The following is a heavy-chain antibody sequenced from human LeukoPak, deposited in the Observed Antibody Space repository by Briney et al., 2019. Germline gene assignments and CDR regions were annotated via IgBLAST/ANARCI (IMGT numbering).Heavy chain of an antibody. J-gene: IGHJ4*02. Sequence: SETLSLTCTVSGGSISSYCWSWIRQPPGKGLEWIGYIYYSGSTNYNPSLKSRVTISVDTSKNQFSLKLSSVTAADTAVYYCARLVWFGELWPDWGQGTLVTVSS. CDR3: ARLVWFGELWPD. CDR2: IYYSGST. CDR1: GGSISSYC. D-gene: IGHD3-10*01. V-gene: IGHV4-59*08.